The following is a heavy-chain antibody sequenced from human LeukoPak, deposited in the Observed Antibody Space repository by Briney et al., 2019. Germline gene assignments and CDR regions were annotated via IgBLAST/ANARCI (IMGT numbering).Heavy chain of an antibody. CDR2: MDTSGHT. V-gene: IGHV4-4*07. D-gene: IGHD2-15*01. Sequence: SETLSLTCIVSGGSISGYCWSWIRQPAGKGLEWIGHMDTSGHTNYNSSLMSRVTMSLDTSKNQFSLRLTSVTAADTAVYYCARHWSHSVAQFGRSYWFDPWGQGTLVTVSS. CDR3: ARHWSHSVAQFGRSYWFDP. J-gene: IGHJ5*02. CDR1: GGSISGYC.